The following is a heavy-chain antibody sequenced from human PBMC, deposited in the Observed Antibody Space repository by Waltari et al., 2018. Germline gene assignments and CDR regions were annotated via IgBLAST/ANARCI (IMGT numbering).Heavy chain of an antibody. J-gene: IGHJ4*02. CDR1: GFSLKGSGEG. CDR2: IYWNDDN. D-gene: IGHD3-22*01. V-gene: IGHV2-5*01. Sequence: QITLKESGPALVRPTQTLTLNCTFSGFSLKGSGEGVGWIRQPPGKALEWLALIYWNDDNRFSPSLKSRLTITKDTSENQVVLRMTNMDPVDTATYYCAHTYYFTSSAYYAPPYFDDWGQGTLVTVSS. CDR3: AHTYYFTSSAYYAPPYFDD.